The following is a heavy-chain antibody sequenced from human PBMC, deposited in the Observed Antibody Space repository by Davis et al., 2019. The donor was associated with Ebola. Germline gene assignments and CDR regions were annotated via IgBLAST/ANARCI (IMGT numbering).Heavy chain of an antibody. V-gene: IGHV4-61*09. CDR3: ARFNSWGYSWFDP. D-gene: IGHD3-16*01. CDR2: IYTSGST. CDR1: GDSITSAYFS. J-gene: IGHJ5*02. Sequence: SETLSLTCSVSGDSITSAYFSWSWVRQPAEKGLEWIGHIYTSGSTKYNPSLESRITISLDASKNQFSLKLTSMTAADAAVYYCARFNSWGYSWFDPWGQGSLVTVAS.